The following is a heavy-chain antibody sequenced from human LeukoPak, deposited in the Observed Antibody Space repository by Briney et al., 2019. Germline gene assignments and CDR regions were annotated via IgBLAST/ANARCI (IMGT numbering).Heavy chain of an antibody. CDR3: AKDRGAARRTNYFDY. Sequence: PGGSLRLSCAASGFTFSSYGMHWVRQAPGKGLEWVAGIWYDGSNKFYADSVKGRFTISRDNSKNTLYLQMNSLRAEDTAVYYCAKDRGAARRTNYFDYWGQGTLVTVSS. CDR1: GFTFSSYG. D-gene: IGHD3-10*01. CDR2: IWYDGSNK. V-gene: IGHV3-33*06. J-gene: IGHJ4*02.